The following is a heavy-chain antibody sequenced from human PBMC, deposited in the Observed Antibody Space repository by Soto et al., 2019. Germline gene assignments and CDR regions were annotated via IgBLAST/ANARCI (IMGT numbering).Heavy chain of an antibody. J-gene: IGHJ4*02. Sequence: GGSLRLSCAASGFTFSSYSMNWVRQAPGKGLEWVSSISSSSSYIYYADSVKGRFTISRDNAKNSLYLQMNSLRAEDTAVYYCARTDTINYDFWSGYSLPGENNKHQNFDYWGQGTLVTVSS. V-gene: IGHV3-21*01. CDR3: ARTDTINYDFWSGYSLPGENNKHQNFDY. D-gene: IGHD3-3*01. CDR1: GFTFSSYS. CDR2: ISSSSSYI.